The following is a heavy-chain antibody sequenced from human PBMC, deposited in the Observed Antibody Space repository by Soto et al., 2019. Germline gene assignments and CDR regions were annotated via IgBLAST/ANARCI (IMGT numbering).Heavy chain of an antibody. V-gene: IGHV3-23*01. CDR3: AKHSEYQLLSWFDP. CDR2: ISAGGGNT. Sequence: EVQLLESGGGFVQPGGSLRLSCAASGFSFSTYAMSWVRQAPGKGLEWVSGISAGGGNTYYADSVRGRFTISRDNSMNTLDLQMSSLRAEDTALYYCAKHSEYQLLSWFDPWGQGTLVTVS. J-gene: IGHJ5*02. CDR1: GFSFSTYA. D-gene: IGHD2-2*01.